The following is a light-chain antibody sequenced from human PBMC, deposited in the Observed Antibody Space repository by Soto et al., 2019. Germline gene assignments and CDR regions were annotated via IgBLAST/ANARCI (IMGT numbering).Light chain of an antibody. V-gene: IGKV3-20*01. Sequence: EIVLTQSPDTVSLSPGERASLSCKTSQSVSTSYLAWFQQKPGQAPRLLIHGASNRASGIPDRFSGSGSGTDFTLTISSLEPEDSAMYYCQQYGSSPRYTFGQGTKLEIK. CDR1: QSVSTSY. CDR3: QQYGSSPRYT. CDR2: GAS. J-gene: IGKJ2*01.